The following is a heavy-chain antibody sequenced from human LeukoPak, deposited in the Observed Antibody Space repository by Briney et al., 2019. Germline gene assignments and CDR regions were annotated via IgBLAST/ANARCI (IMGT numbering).Heavy chain of an antibody. CDR3: ARSRDGYNYVIPY. CDR1: GVSVSSGSYY. D-gene: IGHD5-24*01. Sequence: PSETLSLTCTVSGVSVSSGSYYWSWIRQPPGKGLEWIGYISYSGNTNYNPSLKSRVTISVDTSKNQFSLKLSSVTAADTAVYYCARSRDGYNYVIPYWGQGTLVTVSS. CDR2: ISYSGNT. V-gene: IGHV4-61*01. J-gene: IGHJ4*02.